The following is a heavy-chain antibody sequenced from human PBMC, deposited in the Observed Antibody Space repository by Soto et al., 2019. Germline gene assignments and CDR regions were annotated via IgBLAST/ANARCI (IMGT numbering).Heavy chain of an antibody. Sequence: GGSLRLSCAASGFTFSSYAMSWVRQAPGKGLEWVSAISGSGGSTYYADSVKGRFTISRDNSKNTLYLQMNSLRAEDTAVYYCAKDGGSSGWYGLDYWGQGTLVTVSS. CDR2: ISGSGGST. V-gene: IGHV3-23*01. CDR3: AKDGGSSGWYGLDY. J-gene: IGHJ4*02. D-gene: IGHD6-19*01. CDR1: GFTFSSYA.